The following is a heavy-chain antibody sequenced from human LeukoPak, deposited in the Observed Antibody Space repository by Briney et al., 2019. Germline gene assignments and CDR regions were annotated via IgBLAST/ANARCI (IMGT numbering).Heavy chain of an antibody. V-gene: IGHV4-39*01. CDR2: IYYSGST. CDR1: GGSISSGAYD. CDR3: ARVKRVQYSSIFF. Sequence: PSETLSLTCTVSGGSISSGAYDSCWIRQPPGKGLEWIGSIYYSGSTFYTPSLKSRVTISVDTSKNQFSLKLSSVTAADTAEYYFARVKRVQYSSIFFWARETLVTVSA. J-gene: IGHJ4*02. D-gene: IGHD6-13*01.